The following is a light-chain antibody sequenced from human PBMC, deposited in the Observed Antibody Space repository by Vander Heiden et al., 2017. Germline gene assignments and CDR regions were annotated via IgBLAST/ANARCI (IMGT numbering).Light chain of an antibody. Sequence: DIQMTQSPSSLSASVGDRVTITCPASQDIINYLNWYQQKPGKAPKRLIYDASNLETGVPSRFSGSGSGTDFTFTIRSLQPEDIATYYCQQYDNLPRFTFRPWTKANIK. CDR2: DAS. CDR3: QQYDNLPRFT. CDR1: QDIINY. V-gene: IGKV1-33*01. J-gene: IGKJ3*01.